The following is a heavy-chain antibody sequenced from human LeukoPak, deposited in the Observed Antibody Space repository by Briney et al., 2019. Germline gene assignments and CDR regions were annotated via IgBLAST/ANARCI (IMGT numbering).Heavy chain of an antibody. CDR3: ARENRAYCGGDCYSEYFDY. CDR2: IIPILGIA. V-gene: IGHV1-69*04. D-gene: IGHD2-21*02. Sequence: ASVKVSCKASGGTFSSYAISWVRQAPGQGLEWMGRIIPILGIANYAQKFQGRVTITADKSTSTAYMELSSLKSEDTGVYYCARENRAYCGGDCYSEYFDYWGQGTLVTVSS. J-gene: IGHJ4*02. CDR1: GGTFSSYA.